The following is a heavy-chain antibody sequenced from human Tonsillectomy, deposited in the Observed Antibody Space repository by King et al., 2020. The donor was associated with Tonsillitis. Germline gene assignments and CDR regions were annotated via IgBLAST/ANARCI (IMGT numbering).Heavy chain of an antibody. Sequence: QLVQSGAEVKKPGASVKVSCKASGYTFTGYYMHWVRQAPGQGLEWMGWINPNSGGTKYAQKFQGRVTMTTDTSISTAYMELSRLTSDDTAVYYCAREEGGSYSLVDYWGQGPLVTVSS. CDR2: INPNSGGT. CDR1: GYTFTGYY. CDR3: AREEGGSYSLVDY. J-gene: IGHJ4*02. V-gene: IGHV1-2*02. D-gene: IGHD1-26*01.